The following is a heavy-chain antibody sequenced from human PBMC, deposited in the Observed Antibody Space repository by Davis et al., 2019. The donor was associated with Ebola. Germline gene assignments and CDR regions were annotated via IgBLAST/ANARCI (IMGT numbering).Heavy chain of an antibody. Sequence: GESLKISCAASGFTFSSYTLHWVRQAPGKGLEWVAFIRNDGTKEYYVDSVKGRFTISRDNSKNTFYLQMNSLRAEDTALYYCAKDKTMATQYWYFDLWGRGTLVTVSS. J-gene: IGHJ2*01. D-gene: IGHD4/OR15-4a*01. CDR3: AKDKTMATQYWYFDL. CDR1: GFTFSSYT. CDR2: IRNDGTKE. V-gene: IGHV3-30*02.